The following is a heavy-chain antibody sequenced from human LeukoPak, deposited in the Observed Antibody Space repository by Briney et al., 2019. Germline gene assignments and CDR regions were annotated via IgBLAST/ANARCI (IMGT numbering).Heavy chain of an antibody. J-gene: IGHJ6*02. V-gene: IGHV3-48*03. CDR2: ISRTGNSI. Sequence: PGGSLRLSCAASGFTLSSYEMNWVRLAAGKGLEWISYISRTGNSIYYADSVKGRFTISRDSAKNSLYLQMNSLRAEDTAVYYCARDKMYDNDGGAYRGNYYYFYAMDVWGQGTTVTVSS. CDR1: GFTLSSYE. D-gene: IGHD3-22*01. CDR3: ARDKMYDNDGGAYRGNYYYFYAMDV.